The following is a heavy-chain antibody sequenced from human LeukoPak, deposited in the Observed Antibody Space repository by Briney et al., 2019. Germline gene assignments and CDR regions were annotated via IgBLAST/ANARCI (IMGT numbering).Heavy chain of an antibody. CDR3: ARGGGYCSSTSCYRPWFDP. J-gene: IGHJ5*02. CDR1: GYAFKTYG. CDR2: INPNSGGT. D-gene: IGHD2-2*01. V-gene: IGHV1-2*02. Sequence: ASVKVSCKTSGYAFKTYGIIWVRQAPGEGLEWMGWINPNSGGTNYAQKFQGRVTMTRDTSISTAYMELSRLRSDDTAVYYCARGGGYCSSTSCYRPWFDPWGQGTLVTVSS.